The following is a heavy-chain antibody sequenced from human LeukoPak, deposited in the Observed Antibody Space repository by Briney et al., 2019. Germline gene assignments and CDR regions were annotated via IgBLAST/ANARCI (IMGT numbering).Heavy chain of an antibody. J-gene: IGHJ4*02. CDR3: AKGHPHYYGSGSYYGY. CDR1: GYTFTSYD. D-gene: IGHD3-10*01. V-gene: IGHV1-8*01. CDR2: MNPNSGNT. Sequence: ASVKVSCKASGYTFTSYDINWVRQATGQGLEWMGWMNPNSGNTGYAQKFQGRVTMTRNTSITTAYMELNSLRAEDTAVYYCAKGHPHYYGSGSYYGYWGQGTLVTVSS.